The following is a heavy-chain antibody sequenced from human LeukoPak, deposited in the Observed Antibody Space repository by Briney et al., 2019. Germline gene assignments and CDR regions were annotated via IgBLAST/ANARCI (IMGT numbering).Heavy chain of an antibody. J-gene: IGHJ4*02. D-gene: IGHD3-16*02. Sequence: ASVKVSCKASGGTFSSYAISWVRQAPGQGLEWMGGIIPIFGTANYAQEFQGRVTITADKSTSTAYMELSSLRSEDTAVYYCASGYYDYVWGSYPLDYWGQGTLVTVSS. V-gene: IGHV1-69*06. CDR2: IIPIFGTA. CDR3: ASGYYDYVWGSYPLDY. CDR1: GGTFSSYA.